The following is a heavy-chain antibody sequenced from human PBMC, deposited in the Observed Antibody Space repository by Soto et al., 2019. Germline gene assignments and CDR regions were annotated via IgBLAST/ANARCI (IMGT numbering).Heavy chain of an antibody. Sequence: ASVKVSCKASGYTFTNYAMHWVRQAPGQRLEWMGWINAGNGNTKYSQKFQGRVTITRDTSASTAYMDLSSLRAEDTAVYFCAKGSPHGGSESYYKLDYWGQGTLVTVSS. J-gene: IGHJ4*02. V-gene: IGHV1-3*01. CDR1: GYTFTNYA. CDR3: AKGSPHGGSESYYKLDY. D-gene: IGHD3-10*01. CDR2: INAGNGNT.